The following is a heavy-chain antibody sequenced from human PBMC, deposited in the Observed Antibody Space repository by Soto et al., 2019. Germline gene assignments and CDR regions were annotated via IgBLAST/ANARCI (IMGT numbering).Heavy chain of an antibody. D-gene: IGHD3-10*01. CDR1: GGSFSGYY. Sequence: QVQRQQWGAGLLKPSETLSLTCAVYGGSFSGYYWSWIRQPPGKGLEWIGEINHSGSTNYNPSLKSRVTISVDTAKNQFSLKLSSVTAADTAVYYCARRGLTMVRGVIKSADWGQGTLVTVSS. CDR2: INHSGST. CDR3: ARRGLTMVRGVIKSAD. V-gene: IGHV4-34*01. J-gene: IGHJ4*02.